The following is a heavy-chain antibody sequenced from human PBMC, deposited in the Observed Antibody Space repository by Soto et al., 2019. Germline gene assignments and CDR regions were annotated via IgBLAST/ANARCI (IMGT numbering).Heavy chain of an antibody. J-gene: IGHJ6*02. V-gene: IGHV3-21*01. D-gene: IGHD2-15*01. Sequence: EVQLVESGGGLVKPGGSLRLSCAASGFTFSSYSMNWVRQAPGKGLEWVSSISSSSSYIYYADSVKGRFTISRDNAKNLLYLQMNSLRAEDTAVYYCARDESVVVVAATWYGMDVWGQGTTVTVSS. CDR2: ISSSSSYI. CDR3: ARDESVVVVAATWYGMDV. CDR1: GFTFSSYS.